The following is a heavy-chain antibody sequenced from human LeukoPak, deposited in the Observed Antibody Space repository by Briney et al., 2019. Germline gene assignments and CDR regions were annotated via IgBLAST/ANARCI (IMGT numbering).Heavy chain of an antibody. J-gene: IGHJ4*02. Sequence: SGGSLRLSCAASGFTFSSYEMNCVRQAPGKGLEWISYISSSGSVKYYADSVKGRFTISRDNAKNSLFLQMSSLRAEDTAVYYCARGRVVTQSTYYFDYWGQGTLVTVSS. D-gene: IGHD4-23*01. V-gene: IGHV3-48*03. CDR2: ISSSGSVK. CDR3: ARGRVVTQSTYYFDY. CDR1: GFTFSSYE.